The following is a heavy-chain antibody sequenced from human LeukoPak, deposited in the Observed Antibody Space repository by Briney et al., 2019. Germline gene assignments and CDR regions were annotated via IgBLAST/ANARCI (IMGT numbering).Heavy chain of an antibody. CDR1: GFTFSAYA. J-gene: IGHJ4*02. D-gene: IGHD6-19*01. Sequence: PGRSLRLSCAASGFTFSAYAMHGVRRAPGKGLEWVAMTSYDGSNKNYADSVKGRFTISRDNSKNTLYLQMNSLRPEDTAVYYCARDGITNSGCYKDYWGQGTLVTVPS. CDR3: ARDGITNSGCYKDY. V-gene: IGHV3-30-3*01. CDR2: TSYDGSNK.